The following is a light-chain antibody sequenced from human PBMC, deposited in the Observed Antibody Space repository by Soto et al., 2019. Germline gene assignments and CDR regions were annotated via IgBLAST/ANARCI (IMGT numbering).Light chain of an antibody. Sequence: QSALPQPASVSGSPGQSIAISCTGTSSDFDGFTKVSWYQHHPDKAPKLMMYDVTNRPSGVSDRFSGSKAGNTASLTISGLQADDEADYYCSSFTSSFTDVFGSGTKLTVL. V-gene: IGLV2-14*03. CDR3: SSFTSSFTDV. CDR1: SSDFDGFTK. CDR2: DVT. J-gene: IGLJ1*01.